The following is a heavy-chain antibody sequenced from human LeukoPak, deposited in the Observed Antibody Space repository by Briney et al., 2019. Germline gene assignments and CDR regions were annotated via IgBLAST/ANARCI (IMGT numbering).Heavy chain of an antibody. D-gene: IGHD3-10*01. V-gene: IGHV3-30*18. Sequence: PGRSLRLSCAASGFTFSSYGMHWVRQAPGKGLEWVAVISYDGSNKYYADSVKGRSTISRDNSKNTLYLQMNSLRAEDTAVYYCAKVELDYGSGSQIDYWGQGTLVTVSS. J-gene: IGHJ4*02. CDR2: ISYDGSNK. CDR1: GFTFSSYG. CDR3: AKVELDYGSGSQIDY.